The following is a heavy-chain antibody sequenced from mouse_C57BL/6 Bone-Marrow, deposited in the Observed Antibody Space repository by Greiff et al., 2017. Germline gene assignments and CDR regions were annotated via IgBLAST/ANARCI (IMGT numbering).Heavy chain of an antibody. J-gene: IGHJ3*01. CDR3: TLPESSQLTAVAY. CDR2: IDPENGDT. D-gene: IGHD4-1*01. CDR1: GFNIKDYY. Sequence: EVQLVESGAELVRPGASVKLSCTASGFNIKDYYMHWVKQRPEQGLEWIGWIDPENGDTEYASKFQGKATITADTSSNTAYLQLSSLTSEDTAVYYCTLPESSQLTAVAYWGQGTLVTVSA. V-gene: IGHV14-4*01.